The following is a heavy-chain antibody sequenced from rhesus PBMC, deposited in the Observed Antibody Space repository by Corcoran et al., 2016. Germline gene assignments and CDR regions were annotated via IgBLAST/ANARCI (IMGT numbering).Heavy chain of an antibody. V-gene: IGHV3S5*01. J-gene: IGHJ4*01. CDR1: GFTFSSYG. D-gene: IGHD5-30*01. CDR2: INSGGAST. Sequence: EMQLVETGGGLVQPGGSLKLSCAASGFTFSSYGMSWVRQAPGKGLEWVSAINSGGASTYYAEYVKGRFKSARDNSKNTLSLEMNSLRAEDTAVYYWAKDPGYSGYWGQGVLGTVSS. CDR3: AKDPGYSGY.